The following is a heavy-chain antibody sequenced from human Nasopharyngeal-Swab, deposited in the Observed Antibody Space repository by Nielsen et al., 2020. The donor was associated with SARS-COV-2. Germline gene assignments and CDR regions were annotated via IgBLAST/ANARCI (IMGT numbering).Heavy chain of an antibody. V-gene: IGHV4-34*01. CDR2: IHHSGTT. D-gene: IGHD3-22*01. Sequence: QTPSLTRAVYGGSFSGYYWSWIRQPPGKGLGWIGAIHHSGTTSYNPSLKSRVTISSDPSKNKFSLKLSSVTAADTAVYYCARGHRSISMIVVVIATAHFYFDSWGRGTLVTVTS. CDR1: GGSFSGYY. J-gene: IGHJ4*02. CDR3: ARGHRSISMIVVVIATAHFYFDS.